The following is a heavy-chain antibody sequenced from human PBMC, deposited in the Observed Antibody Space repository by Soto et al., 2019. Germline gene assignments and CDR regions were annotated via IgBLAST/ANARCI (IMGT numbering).Heavy chain of an antibody. V-gene: IGHV4-61*01. CDR2: ISHSGRT. CDR3: SYCSSFDY. CDR1: GASLRSGSYY. J-gene: IGHJ4*02. Sequence: QVQLQESGPGLVKPSETLSLICTVSGASLRSGSYYWSWIRQPPGKGLEWIGYISHSGRTNYDPSRKSRLTMSVDTSQNQFSLQLTSVAAADSAVDYCSYCSSFDYWGQGTLVTVAS. D-gene: IGHD2-21*01.